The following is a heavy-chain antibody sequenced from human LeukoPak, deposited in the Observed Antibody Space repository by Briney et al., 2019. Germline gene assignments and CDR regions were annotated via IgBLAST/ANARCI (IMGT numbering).Heavy chain of an antibody. J-gene: IGHJ4*02. CDR3: AKDVGYCSSTTCYKPFDY. V-gene: IGHV3-23*01. D-gene: IGHD2-2*02. CDR2: FSGSGGST. Sequence: GGSLRLSCAASGFTFSNYAMSWVRQAPGKGLEWVSAFSGSGGSTYYADSVKGRFTISRDNSKNTLYLQMNSLRAEDTAVYYCAKDVGYCSSTTCYKPFDYWGQGTLVTASS. CDR1: GFTFSNYA.